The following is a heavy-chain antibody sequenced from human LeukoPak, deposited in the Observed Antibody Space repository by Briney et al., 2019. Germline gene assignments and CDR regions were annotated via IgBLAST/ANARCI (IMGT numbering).Heavy chain of an antibody. J-gene: IGHJ3*01. Sequence: GASLQISSKGSGYTFTSYLIGWVRRMPGKGLEWMGIIYPGDSDARYSPSFQGQVTISSDKSISTVFLQWSSLKASDSAMYYCARRHPQWMSGFDVWGQGKLVTVSS. D-gene: IGHD3-3*01. CDR2: IYPGDSDA. V-gene: IGHV5-51*01. CDR1: GYTFTSYL. CDR3: ARRHPQWMSGFDV.